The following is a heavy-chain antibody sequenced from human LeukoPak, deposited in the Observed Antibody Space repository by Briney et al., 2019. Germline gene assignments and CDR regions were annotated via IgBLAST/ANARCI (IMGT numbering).Heavy chain of an antibody. J-gene: IGHJ6*03. Sequence: GGSLRLSCAASGFTFSSYAMSWVRQAPGKGLEWVSGINWNGGSTGYADSVKGRFTISRDNAKNSLYLQMNSLRAEDTALYYCARASAHYYYYYMDVWGKGTTVTVSS. V-gene: IGHV3-20*04. CDR1: GFTFSSYA. CDR3: ARASAHYYYYYMDV. CDR2: INWNGGST.